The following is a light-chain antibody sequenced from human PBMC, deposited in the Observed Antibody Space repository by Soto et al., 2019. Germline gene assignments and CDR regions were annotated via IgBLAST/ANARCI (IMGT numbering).Light chain of an antibody. Sequence: EIVLPQSPGTLSLSPGERATLSCRASQSISSNCLAGQQQKPRLLPWLLIDGASSSATGILVRFSGSGSGTDFTLTITRLEAEDVAVYYCQQYGSSPLTVGGGTKVDIK. CDR3: QQYGSSPLT. V-gene: IGKV3-20*01. CDR2: GAS. J-gene: IGKJ4*01. CDR1: QSISSNC.